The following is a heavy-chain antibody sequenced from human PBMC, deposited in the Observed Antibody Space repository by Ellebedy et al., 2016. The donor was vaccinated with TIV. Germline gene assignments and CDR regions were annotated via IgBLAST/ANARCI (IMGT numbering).Heavy chain of an antibody. CDR3: AKEALPGGRGYDSYYFDH. V-gene: IGHV3-30*18. J-gene: IGHJ4*02. D-gene: IGHD5-12*01. CDR2: TAYDASDT. CDR1: GFTFSTYA. Sequence: PGGSLRLSCAASGFTFSTYAIHWVRQAPGKGLEWVSITAYDASDTVYADSVKGRFTISRDNSKNTLYLQMNSLRTEDTAVYFCAKEALPGGRGYDSYYFDHWGQGTLVTVSS.